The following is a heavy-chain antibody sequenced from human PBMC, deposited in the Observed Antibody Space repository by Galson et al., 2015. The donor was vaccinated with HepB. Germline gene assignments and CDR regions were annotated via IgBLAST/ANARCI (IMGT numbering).Heavy chain of an antibody. CDR1: GFTFSSYW. Sequence: SLRLSCAASGFTFSSYWMHWVRQAPGKGLVWVSRIKSDGSSISYADSVKGRFTISRDNAKNTLYLQMNSLRDEDTAVYYCATDPGAPLRFDNWGQGTLVTVSS. CDR3: ATDPGAPLRFDN. D-gene: IGHD3-10*01. CDR2: IKSDGSSI. V-gene: IGHV3-74*01. J-gene: IGHJ4*02.